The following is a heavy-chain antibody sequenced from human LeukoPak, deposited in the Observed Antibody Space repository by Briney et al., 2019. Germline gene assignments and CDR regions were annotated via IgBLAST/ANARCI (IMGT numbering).Heavy chain of an antibody. Sequence: GGSLRLSCAASGFTFSNYWMSWVRQAPGKGLEWVANIKQDGSEKYYVDSVKGRFTISRDNAKNSLYLQMNSLRAEDTAVYYCASRYDFWSGYYHDYWGQGTLVTVSS. CDR2: IKQDGSEK. D-gene: IGHD3-3*01. CDR1: GFTFSNYW. V-gene: IGHV3-7*01. J-gene: IGHJ4*02. CDR3: ASRYDFWSGYYHDY.